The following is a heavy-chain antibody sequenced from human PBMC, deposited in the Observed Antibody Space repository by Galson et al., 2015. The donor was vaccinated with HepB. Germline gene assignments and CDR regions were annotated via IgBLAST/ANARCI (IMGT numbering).Heavy chain of an antibody. CDR1: GGTFSSYA. D-gene: IGHD2-2*01. Sequence: CKASGGTFSSYAISWVRQAPGQGLEWMGGIIPIFGTANYAQKFQGRVTITADESTSTAYMELSSLRSEDTAVYYCARVGGDIVVVPAAITSGYYYGMDVWGQGTTVTVSS. CDR3: ARVGGDIVVVPAAITSGYYYGMDV. CDR2: IIPIFGTA. V-gene: IGHV1-69*01. J-gene: IGHJ6*02.